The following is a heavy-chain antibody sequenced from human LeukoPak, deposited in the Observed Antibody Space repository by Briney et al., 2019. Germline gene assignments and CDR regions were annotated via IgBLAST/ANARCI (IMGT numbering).Heavy chain of an antibody. V-gene: IGHV5-51*01. CDR2: IYPGDSES. J-gene: IGHJ4*02. D-gene: IGHD6-13*01. CDR1: GYSFSSHW. CDR3: ARRYSSSWFFDS. Sequence: GESLKISCKDSGYSFSSHWFAWVRQMPGKGLEWMGNIYPGDSESRYSPSFQGQVTISADKSISTAYLQWSSLKASDTATYYCARRYSSSWFFDSWGQGTLVTVSS.